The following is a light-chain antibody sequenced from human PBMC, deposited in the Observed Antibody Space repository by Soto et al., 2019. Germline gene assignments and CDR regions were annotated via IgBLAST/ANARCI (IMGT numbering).Light chain of an antibody. CDR2: DVS. CDR1: SSDVGGYHY. V-gene: IGLV2-11*01. CDR3: CSYAGSYTFGVV. J-gene: IGLJ2*01. Sequence: QSALTQPRSVSGSPGQSVTISCTGTSSDVGGYHYVSWYQKHPGKAPKLMIYDVSKRPSGVPDRFSGSKSGNTASLTISGLQAEDEADYYCCSYAGSYTFGVVFGGGTKLTVL.